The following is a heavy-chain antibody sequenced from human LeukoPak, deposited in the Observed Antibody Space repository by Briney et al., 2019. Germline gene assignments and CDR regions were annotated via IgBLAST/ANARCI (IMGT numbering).Heavy chain of an antibody. CDR3: ARVWVAAVEAGNWFDP. CDR1: GYTLTSFG. D-gene: IGHD6-19*01. CDR2: ISAYNGNT. J-gene: IGHJ5*02. V-gene: IGHV1-18*01. Sequence: ASVKVSCKASGYTLTSFGISWVRQAPGQGLEWMGWISAYNGNTNYAQKLQGRVTMTTDTSTSTAYMELRSLRSDDTAVYYCARVWVAAVEAGNWFDPWGQGTLVTVSS.